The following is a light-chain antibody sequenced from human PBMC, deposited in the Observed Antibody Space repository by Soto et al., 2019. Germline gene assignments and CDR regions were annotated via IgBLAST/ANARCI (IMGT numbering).Light chain of an antibody. CDR1: SSDVGGYNY. CDR2: EVS. CDR3: SSYTSSSTIV. J-gene: IGLJ1*01. V-gene: IGLV2-14*01. Sequence: QSVLTQPASVSGSPGQSITISCTGTSSDVGGYNYVSWYQQHPGKAPKLMIYEVSNRPSGVSNRFSGSKSGNTASLPISGLQAEDEADYYCSSYTSSSTIVFGTGTKLTVL.